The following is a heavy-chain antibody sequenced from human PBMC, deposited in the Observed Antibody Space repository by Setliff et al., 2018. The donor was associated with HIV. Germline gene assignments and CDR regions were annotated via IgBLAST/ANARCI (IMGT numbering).Heavy chain of an antibody. CDR3: ARHERSIFGVTYSYYMDV. CDR2: IYYSGIT. CDR1: GGSISSSSYY. V-gene: IGHV4-39*01. D-gene: IGHD3-3*01. J-gene: IGHJ6*03. Sequence: PSETLSLTCTVSGGSISSSSYYWGWIRQPPGKGLEWIGSIYYSGITYYNPSLKSRVTIYVDTSKNQFSLKLSSVTAADTAVYYCARHERSIFGVTYSYYMDVWGKGTTVTVSS.